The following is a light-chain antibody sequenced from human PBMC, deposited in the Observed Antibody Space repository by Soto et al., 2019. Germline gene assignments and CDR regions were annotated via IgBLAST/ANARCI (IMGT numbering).Light chain of an antibody. Sequence: DIQMTQSPSTLSASVGDRVTITCRASQSISTWLAWYQQEPGKAPKLLIYDVSSLESGVPSRFSGSGSGTEFTLTISSLQPDDFATYYCQHCNTSWTFGQGTKVDIK. CDR1: QSISTW. CDR2: DVS. J-gene: IGKJ1*01. CDR3: QHCNTSWT. V-gene: IGKV1-5*01.